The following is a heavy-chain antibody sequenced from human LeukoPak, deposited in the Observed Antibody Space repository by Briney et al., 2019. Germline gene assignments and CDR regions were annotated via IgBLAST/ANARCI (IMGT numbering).Heavy chain of an antibody. CDR2: IKADGSEK. D-gene: IGHD3-10*02. CDR1: GFNFNNYW. V-gene: IGHV3-7*01. CDR3: AELGITMIGGV. J-gene: IGHJ6*04. Sequence: GGSLRLSCAASGFNFNNYWMSWVRQAPGKGLEWVANIKADGSEKYYVDSVKGRFTISRDNAKNSLYLQMNSLRAEDTAVYYCAELGITMIGGVWGKGTTVTISS.